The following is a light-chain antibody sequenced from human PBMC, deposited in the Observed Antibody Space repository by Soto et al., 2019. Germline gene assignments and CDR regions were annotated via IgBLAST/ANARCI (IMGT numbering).Light chain of an antibody. CDR1: SSDVGGYNY. CDR2: EVS. J-gene: IGLJ2*01. V-gene: IGLV2-8*01. CDR3: SSYAGSHKLPVV. Sequence: QSALTQPPSASGSPGQSVTISCTGTSSDVGGYNYVSWYQLHPGKAPKLMIYEVSKRPSGVPDRFSGSKSGNTASLTVSGLQAEDEGDYYCSSYAGSHKLPVVFGGGTKLTVL.